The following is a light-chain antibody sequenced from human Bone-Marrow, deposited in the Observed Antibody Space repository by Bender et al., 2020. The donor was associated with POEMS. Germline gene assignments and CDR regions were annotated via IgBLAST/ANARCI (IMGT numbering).Light chain of an antibody. CDR1: SNDVGSYNL. J-gene: IGLJ1*01. Sequence: QSALTQPASVSGSPGQSITISCTGSSNDVGSYNLVSWYQHHPGKAPRLMIYEANKRPSGVSDRFSGSKSGNTASLTISGLQAEDEADYYCCSYAGNRNVFGTGTKVTVL. CDR3: CSYAGNRNV. V-gene: IGLV2-23*02. CDR2: EAN.